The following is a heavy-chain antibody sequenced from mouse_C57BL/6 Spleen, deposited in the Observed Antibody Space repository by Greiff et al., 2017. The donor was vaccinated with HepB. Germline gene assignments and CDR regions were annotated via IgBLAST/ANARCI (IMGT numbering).Heavy chain of an antibody. Sequence: EVNVVESGGGLVQPGGSLSLSCAASGFTFTDYYMSWVRQPPGKALEWLGFIRNKANGYTTEYSASVKGRFTISRDNSQSILYLQMNALRAEDSATYYCARYDDGYLFYWYFDVWGTGTTVTVSS. V-gene: IGHV7-3*01. J-gene: IGHJ1*03. CDR1: GFTFTDYY. CDR2: IRNKANGYTT. D-gene: IGHD2-3*01. CDR3: ARYDDGYLFYWYFDV.